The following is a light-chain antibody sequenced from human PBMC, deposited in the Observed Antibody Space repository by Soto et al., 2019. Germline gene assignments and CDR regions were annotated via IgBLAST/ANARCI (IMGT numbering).Light chain of an antibody. CDR2: GAS. Sequence: EIVLTQSPGTLSLSPGERATLSCRASQSVSSSYLAWYQQKPGQAPSLLIYGASTRATGIPDRFSGSGSGTDFTLTIKRLEPEDFAVYYCQHYGSSPRTFGQGTKLEIK. CDR3: QHYGSSPRT. J-gene: IGKJ2*01. V-gene: IGKV3-20*01. CDR1: QSVSSSY.